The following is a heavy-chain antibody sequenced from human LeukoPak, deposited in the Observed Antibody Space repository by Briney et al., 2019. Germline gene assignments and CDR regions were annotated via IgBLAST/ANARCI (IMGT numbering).Heavy chain of an antibody. CDR2: INSDGSST. D-gene: IGHD6-19*01. Sequence: GGSLRLSCAASGFTFSSYWMHWVRQAPGKGLVWVSRINSDGSSTSYADSVKGRLTISRDNAKNTLYLQMNSLRAEDTAVYYCARERRAVAGHYYYYYGMDVWGQGTTVTVSS. J-gene: IGHJ6*02. CDR3: ARERRAVAGHYYYYYGMDV. CDR1: GFTFSSYW. V-gene: IGHV3-74*01.